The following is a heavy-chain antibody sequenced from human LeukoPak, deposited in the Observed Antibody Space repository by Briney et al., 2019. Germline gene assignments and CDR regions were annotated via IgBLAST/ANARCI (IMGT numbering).Heavy chain of an antibody. CDR1: GGSFSGYY. D-gene: IGHD3-9*01. J-gene: IGHJ4*02. Sequence: SSETLSLTCAVYGGSFSGYYWSWIRQPPGKGLEWIGEINHSGSTNYNPSLKSRVTISVDTSKNQFSLKLSSVTAADTAVYYCARVYDYWLGEVDYWGQGTLVTVSS. CDR2: INHSGST. V-gene: IGHV4-34*01. CDR3: ARVYDYWLGEVDY.